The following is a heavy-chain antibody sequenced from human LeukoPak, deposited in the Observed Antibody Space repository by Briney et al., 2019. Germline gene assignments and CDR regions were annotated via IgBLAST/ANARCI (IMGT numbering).Heavy chain of an antibody. D-gene: IGHD6-19*01. J-gene: IGHJ4*02. CDR2: ISYDEIHK. CDR3: ARAFGAVTGTYFDY. Sequence: GGSLRLSCAASGFTFSSYAMHWVRQAPGQGLEWVALISYDEIHKHYADSVKGRFTISRDNSKDTLYLQMNSLRAEDTAVYYCARAFGAVTGTYFDYWGQGTLVTVSS. CDR1: GFTFSSYA. V-gene: IGHV3-30*04.